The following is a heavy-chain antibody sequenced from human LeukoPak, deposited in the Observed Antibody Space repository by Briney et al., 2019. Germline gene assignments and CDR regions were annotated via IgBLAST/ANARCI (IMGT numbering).Heavy chain of an antibody. D-gene: IGHD6-13*01. V-gene: IGHV1-2*02. CDR1: GYTFTSYG. CDR3: AREFGIAAAVVVSDWFNP. CDR2: INPNSGGT. Sequence: ASVKVSCKASGYTFTSYGISWVRQAPGQGLEWMGWINPNSGGTNYAQKFQGRVTMTRDTSISTAYMELSRLRSDDTAVYYCAREFGIAAAVVVSDWFNPWGQGTLVTVSS. J-gene: IGHJ5*02.